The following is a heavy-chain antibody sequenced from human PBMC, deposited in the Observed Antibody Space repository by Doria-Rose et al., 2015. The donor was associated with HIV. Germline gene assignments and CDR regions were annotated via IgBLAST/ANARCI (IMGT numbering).Heavy chain of an antibody. CDR2: INHSGST. D-gene: IGHD1-1*01. CDR1: GGSFSGYY. J-gene: IGHJ6*02. V-gene: IGHV4-34*01. CDR3: ARGLLRGGWNDVDYYYGMDV. Sequence: QVQLQESGAGLVKPSETLSLTCAVFGGSFSGYYWSWIRQPPGKGLEWIGVINHSGSTNCKTSLNSRVTISSDTSKSLFSLKLSSVTAADTAVYYCARGLLRGGWNDVDYYYGMDVWGQGTTVTVSS.